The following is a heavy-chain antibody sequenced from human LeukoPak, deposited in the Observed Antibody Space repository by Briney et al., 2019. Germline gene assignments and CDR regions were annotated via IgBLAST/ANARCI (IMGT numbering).Heavy chain of an antibody. CDR1: GFTSSTYA. V-gene: IGHV3-23*01. CDR3: AKGIRGFDY. Sequence: GGSLRLSCAASGFTSSTYAMSWVRQAPGKGLEWVSGITAGGASTYYADSVKGRFTISRDNSKNTLYLQMNSLRVEDTAVYYCAKGIRGFDYWGQGTLVTVYS. J-gene: IGHJ4*02. CDR2: ITAGGAST. D-gene: IGHD3-3*02.